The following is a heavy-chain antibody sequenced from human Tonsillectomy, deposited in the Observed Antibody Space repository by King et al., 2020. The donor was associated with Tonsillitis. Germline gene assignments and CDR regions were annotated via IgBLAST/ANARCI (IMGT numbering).Heavy chain of an antibody. Sequence: VQLVESGAEVKKPGASVKVSCKASGYTFTGYYMHWVRQAPGQGLEWMGWINPNSGGTNYAQKFQGRVTMTRDTSISTAYMELSRLRSDDTAVYYCARGSVSSGYYINPWPFDYWGQGTLVTVSS. J-gene: IGHJ4*02. CDR3: ARGSVSSGYYINPWPFDY. CDR1: GYTFTGYY. D-gene: IGHD3-22*01. V-gene: IGHV1-2*02. CDR2: INPNSGGT.